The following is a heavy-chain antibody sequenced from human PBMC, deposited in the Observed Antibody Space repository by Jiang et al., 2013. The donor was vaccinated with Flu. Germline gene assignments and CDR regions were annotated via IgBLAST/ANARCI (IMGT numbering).Heavy chain of an antibody. CDR1: GYTFTSYA. CDR3: ARGGPRITIFGVVISPDY. Sequence: GAEVKKPGASVKVSCKASGYTFTSYAMHWVRQAPGQRLEWMGWINAGNGNTKYSQKFQGRVTITRDTSASTAYMELSSLRSEDTAVYYCARGGPRITIFGVVISPDYWGQGTLVTVSS. D-gene: IGHD3-3*01. V-gene: IGHV1-3*01. CDR2: INAGNGNT. J-gene: IGHJ4*02.